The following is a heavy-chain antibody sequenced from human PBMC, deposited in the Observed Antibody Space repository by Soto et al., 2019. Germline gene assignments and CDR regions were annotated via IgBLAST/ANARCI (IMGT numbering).Heavy chain of an antibody. V-gene: IGHV4-39*01. Sequence: SETLSLTCLVSVESISSSSYYWGWIRQPAGKGLEWIGSIYYSGRTYYNPSYKSRVTISIDTSKNQFSLKLSSVTATDTAVYYCARQRTTVVTQAYFDHWGQGALVTFYS. CDR3: ARQRTTVVTQAYFDH. CDR1: VESISSSSYY. D-gene: IGHD2-21*02. J-gene: IGHJ4*02. CDR2: IYYSGRT.